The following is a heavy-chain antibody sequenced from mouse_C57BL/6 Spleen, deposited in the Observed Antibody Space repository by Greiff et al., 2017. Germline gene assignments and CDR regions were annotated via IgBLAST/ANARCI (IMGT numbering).Heavy chain of an antibody. V-gene: IGHV5-9*01. CDR2: ISGGGGNT. CDR3: ARQGYSNFDY. D-gene: IGHD2-5*01. CDR1: GFTFSSYT. J-gene: IGHJ2*01. Sequence: EVQGVESGGGLVKPGGSLKLSCAASGFTFSSYTMSWVRQTPEKRLEWVATISGGGGNTYYPASVKGRFTISRDNAKNTLYLQMSSLRSEDTALYYCARQGYSNFDYWGQGTTLTVSS.